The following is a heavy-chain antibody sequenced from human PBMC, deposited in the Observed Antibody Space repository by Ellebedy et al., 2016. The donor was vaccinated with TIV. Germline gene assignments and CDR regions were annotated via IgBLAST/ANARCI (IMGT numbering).Heavy chain of an antibody. Sequence: GGSLRLXXAASGFTFSIYAMSWIRQAPGKGLEWVSAISGSGSSTYYAYYADSVKGRFTISRDNSKNTLYLHMNSLRDEDSALYYCAKAPTDFWSGFYRDYWGQGTLVTVSS. D-gene: IGHD3-3*01. CDR2: ISGSGSSTYYA. J-gene: IGHJ4*02. CDR3: AKAPTDFWSGFYRDY. CDR1: GFTFSIYA. V-gene: IGHV3-23*01.